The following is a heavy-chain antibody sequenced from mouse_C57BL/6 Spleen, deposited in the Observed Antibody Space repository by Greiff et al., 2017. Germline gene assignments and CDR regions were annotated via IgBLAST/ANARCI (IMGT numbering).Heavy chain of an antibody. CDR3: ARRRLEDFYY. CDR1: GYTFTSYW. D-gene: IGHD4-1*01. V-gene: IGHV1-7*01. CDR2: INPRSGYT. Sequence: VQLQQSGAELAKPGASVKLSCKASGYTFTSYWMHWVNQRPGQGLEWIGYINPRSGYTKYNQKFKDKATLTADKSSSTAYMQLSRRTYADSAVYYCARRRLEDFYYWGQGTTLTVSS. J-gene: IGHJ2*01.